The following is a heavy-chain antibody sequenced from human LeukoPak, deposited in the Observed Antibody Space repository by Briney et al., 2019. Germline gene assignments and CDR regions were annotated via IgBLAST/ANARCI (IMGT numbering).Heavy chain of an antibody. CDR2: IYSSGTT. Sequence: PSETLSLTCTVSGDSISSSFYYWDWIRLPPGKGLEWIGGIYSSGTTYYNPSLKSRVTMSVDTSKNQFSLKLSSVTAADTAVYYCARARVLPSALDVWGQGTTVTVSS. CDR3: ARARVLPSALDV. D-gene: IGHD3-10*01. J-gene: IGHJ6*02. V-gene: IGHV4-39*07. CDR1: GDSISSSFYY.